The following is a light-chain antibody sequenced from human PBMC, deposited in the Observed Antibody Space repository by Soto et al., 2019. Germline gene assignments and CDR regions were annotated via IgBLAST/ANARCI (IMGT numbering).Light chain of an antibody. CDR3: QAYAYSLTAFV. Sequence: QSVLTQPPSVSGAPGQRVTISCTGNNSNLGAGSDVHWYQQLPGAAPKLVVFCNRNRPSGVPERFSGSKSGTSASLAITGLQAEDEADYYCQAYAYSLTAFVFGGGTKLTVL. V-gene: IGLV1-40*01. CDR1: NSNLGAGSD. CDR2: CNR. J-gene: IGLJ3*02.